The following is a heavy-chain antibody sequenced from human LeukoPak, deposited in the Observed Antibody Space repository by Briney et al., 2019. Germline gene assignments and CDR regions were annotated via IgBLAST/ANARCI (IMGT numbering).Heavy chain of an antibody. CDR1: GFTFSSYG. D-gene: IGHD3-22*01. J-gene: IGHJ4*02. Sequence: GGSLRLSCAASGFTFSSYGMHWVRQAPGKGLEWVAVISYDGSNKYYADSAKGRFTISRDNSKNTLYLQMNSLRAEDTAVYYCAKSGSSGYYLFDYWGQGTLVTVSS. CDR2: ISYDGSNK. CDR3: AKSGSSGYYLFDY. V-gene: IGHV3-30*18.